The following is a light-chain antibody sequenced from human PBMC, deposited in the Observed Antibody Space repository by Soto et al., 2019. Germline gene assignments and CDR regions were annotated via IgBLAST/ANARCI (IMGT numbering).Light chain of an antibody. V-gene: IGKV3-15*01. Sequence: EIVMTQSPATLSVSPGERATLSCRASQSVTNNLAWYQQRPGQAPRLLIRGASTGASGVPARFSGSGSGTEFTLTISSLQSEDFAVYYCQQYSDSPITFGPGTKVDLK. J-gene: IGKJ3*01. CDR1: QSVTNN. CDR3: QQYSDSPIT. CDR2: GAS.